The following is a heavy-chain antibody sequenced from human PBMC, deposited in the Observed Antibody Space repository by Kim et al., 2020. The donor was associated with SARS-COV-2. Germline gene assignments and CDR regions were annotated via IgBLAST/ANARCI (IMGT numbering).Heavy chain of an antibody. CDR3: TTDPDYYDSN. Sequence: TTDYAAPVKGRFTISRDDSKNTLYLQMNSLKTEDTAVYYCTTDPDYYDSNWGQGTLVTVSS. V-gene: IGHV3-15*01. D-gene: IGHD3-22*01. J-gene: IGHJ4*02. CDR2: TT.